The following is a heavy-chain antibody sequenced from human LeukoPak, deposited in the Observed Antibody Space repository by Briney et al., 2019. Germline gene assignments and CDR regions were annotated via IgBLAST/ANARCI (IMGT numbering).Heavy chain of an antibody. CDR2: MNPNSGNT. J-gene: IGHJ4*02. V-gene: IGHV1-8*01. CDR1: GYTFTSYD. D-gene: IGHD2-21*01. Sequence: ASVKVSCKASGYTFTSYDINWVRQATGQGLEWMGWMNPNSGNTGYVQKFQGRVTMTRNTSISTAYMELSSLRSEDTAVYYCASSTIHPGYSFDYWGQGTLVTVSS. CDR3: ASSTIHPGYSFDY.